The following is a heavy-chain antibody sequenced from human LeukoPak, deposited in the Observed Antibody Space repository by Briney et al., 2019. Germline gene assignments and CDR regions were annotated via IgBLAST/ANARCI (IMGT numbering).Heavy chain of an antibody. D-gene: IGHD2-2*01. V-gene: IGHV4-39*01. J-gene: IGHJ4*02. CDR1: GGSISSSSYY. CDR3: ASRYCSSTSCPFDY. CDR2: IYYSGST. Sequence: SETLSLTCTVSGGSISSSSYYWGWIRQPPGKGLEWIGSIYYSGSTYYNPSLKSRVTISVDTSKNQFSLKLSSVTAADTAVYYCASRYCSSTSCPFDYWGQGTLVTVPS.